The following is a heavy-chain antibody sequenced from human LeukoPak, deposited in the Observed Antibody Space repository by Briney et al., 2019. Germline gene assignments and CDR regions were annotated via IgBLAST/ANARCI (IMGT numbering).Heavy chain of an antibody. CDR1: GGSFSGYY. CDR2: INHSGST. J-gene: IGHJ6*03. D-gene: IGHD3-3*01. Sequence: SETLSLTCAVYGGSFSGYYWSWIRQPPGKGLEWIGEINHSGSTNYNPSLKSRVTISVDTSKNQFSLKLSSVTAADTAVYYCATRFYDFWSGYPQTHYYYYMDVWGKGTTVTVSS. CDR3: ATRFYDFWSGYPQTHYYYYMDV. V-gene: IGHV4-34*01.